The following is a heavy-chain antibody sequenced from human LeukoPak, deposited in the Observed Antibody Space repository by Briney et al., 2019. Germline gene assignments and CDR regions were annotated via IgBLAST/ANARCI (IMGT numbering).Heavy chain of an antibody. Sequence: ASVKVSCKASGYTFTSYYINWVRQPTGQGLECMVWMNPNSGNTGYAQKFQGRVTMTRNTSISTAYMELSSLRSEDTAVYYCAISLAAAGFGFDYWGQGTLVTVSS. CDR3: AISLAAAGFGFDY. V-gene: IGHV1-8*02. CDR2: MNPNSGNT. CDR1: GYTFTSYY. D-gene: IGHD6-13*01. J-gene: IGHJ4*02.